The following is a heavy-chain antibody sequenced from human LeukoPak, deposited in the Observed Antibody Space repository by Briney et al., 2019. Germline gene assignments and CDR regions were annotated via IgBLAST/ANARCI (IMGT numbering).Heavy chain of an antibody. J-gene: IGHJ4*02. V-gene: IGHV3-33*06. CDR3: AKDGDSSGWYVLDY. CDR1: GFTFSSYG. CDR2: IWYDGSNK. D-gene: IGHD6-19*01. Sequence: GGSLRLSCAASGFTFSSYGMHWVRQAPGKRLEWVAVIWYDGSNKYYADSVKGRFTISRDNSKNTLYLQMNSLRAEDTAVYYCAKDGDSSGWYVLDYWGQGTLVTVSS.